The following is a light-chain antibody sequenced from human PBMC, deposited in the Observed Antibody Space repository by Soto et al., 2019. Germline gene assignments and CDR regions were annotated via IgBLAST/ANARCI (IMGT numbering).Light chain of an antibody. CDR3: SSYAGSNNRV. CDR1: SSDVGGYNY. V-gene: IGLV2-8*01. J-gene: IGLJ1*01. Sequence: QSALTQPPSASGSPEQSVTISCTGTSSDVGGYNYVSWYQQHPGKAPKLMIYEVSKRPSGVPDRFSGSKSGNTASLTVSGLQAEDEADYYCSSYAGSNNRVFGTGTKLTVL. CDR2: EVS.